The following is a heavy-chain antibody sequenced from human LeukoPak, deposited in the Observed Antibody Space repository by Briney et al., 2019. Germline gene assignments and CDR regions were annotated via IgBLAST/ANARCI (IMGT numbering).Heavy chain of an antibody. Sequence: EGSLRLSCAASGFTFSSHAMHWVRQAPGKGLEWVAVISYDGSNNYSADSVKGRFTISRDNSKNTLYLQMNSLRVEDTAVYYCARADGNYFFYYMDVWGKGTTVTVSS. CDR1: GFTFSSHA. J-gene: IGHJ6*03. V-gene: IGHV3-30-3*01. CDR2: ISYDGSNN. CDR3: ARADGNYFFYYMDV. D-gene: IGHD5-24*01.